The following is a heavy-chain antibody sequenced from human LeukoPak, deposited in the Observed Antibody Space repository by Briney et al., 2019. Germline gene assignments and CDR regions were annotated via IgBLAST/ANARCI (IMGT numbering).Heavy chain of an antibody. V-gene: IGHV4-31*11. J-gene: IGHJ4*02. D-gene: IGHD5-18*01. Sequence: SETLSLTCAVSGGSISSGGFYWSWIRQHPGKGLEWLGYIYYSGTTYYNPSLKSRVTFSVDTSKNQFSLKLNPVTAADTALYYCARGTTDGYSYGRFDYWGQGTLVTVSS. CDR2: IYYSGTT. CDR1: GGSISSGGFY. CDR3: ARGTTDGYSYGRFDY.